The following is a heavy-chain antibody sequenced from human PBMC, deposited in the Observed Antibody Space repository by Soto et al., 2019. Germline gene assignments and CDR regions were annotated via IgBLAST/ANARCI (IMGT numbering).Heavy chain of an antibody. J-gene: IGHJ4*02. D-gene: IGHD2-2*01. CDR3: ARGYWFEDVVVVPAAMYDY. V-gene: IGHV1-2*04. CDR1: GYAFTGYY. CDR2: INPNSGGT. Sequence: ASVRGACKASGYAFTGYYMHWVRQAPGQGLEWMGWINPNSGGTNYAQKFQGWVTMTRDTSISTAYMELSRLRSDDTAVYYCARGYWFEDVVVVPAAMYDYWGQGTLVTVSS.